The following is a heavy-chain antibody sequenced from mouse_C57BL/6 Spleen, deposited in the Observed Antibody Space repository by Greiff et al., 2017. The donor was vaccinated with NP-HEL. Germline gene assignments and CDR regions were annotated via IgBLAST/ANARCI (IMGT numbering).Heavy chain of an antibody. V-gene: IGHV1-15*01. CDR3: TRETLGYWYFDV. J-gene: IGHJ1*03. CDR1: GYTFTDYE. D-gene: IGHD4-1*01. Sequence: VQLQESGAELVRPGASVTLSCKASGYTFTDYEMHWVKQTPVHGLEWIGAIAPETGGTAYTQTFKGKAILTAAKSSSTATMELRSLTSEDSADYYCTRETLGYWYFDVWGTGTTVTVSS. CDR2: IAPETGGT.